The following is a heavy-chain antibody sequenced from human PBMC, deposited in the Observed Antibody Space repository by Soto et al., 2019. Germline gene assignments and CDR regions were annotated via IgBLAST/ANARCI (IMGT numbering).Heavy chain of an antibody. CDR1: GGSLSSYY. D-gene: IGHD1-26*01. V-gene: IGHV4-59*01. CDR2: IYYSGST. CDR3: ARTWGSKNDY. Sequence: QVQLQESGPGLVKPSETLSLTCVVSGGSLSSYYWSWIRQPPGKGLEWIGYIYYSGSTNYNPSLKSRGTRSVDTSKNRFSLKLSSVTGADTAVYYWARTWGSKNDYWGRGTLVTVSS. J-gene: IGHJ4*02.